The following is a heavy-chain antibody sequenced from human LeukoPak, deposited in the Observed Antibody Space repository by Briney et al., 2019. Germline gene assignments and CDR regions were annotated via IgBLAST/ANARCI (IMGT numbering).Heavy chain of an antibody. CDR1: GFTVSNNY. Sequence: GGSLRLSCAASGFTVSNNYMSWVRQAPGTGLEWVSIIYDGGSTYYAGSVKGRFTISRDNSKNSPYLQMNSLRAEDTAVYYCAREYTVTVDVWGQGTTVTVSS. V-gene: IGHV3-53*01. CDR3: AREYTVTVDV. J-gene: IGHJ6*02. D-gene: IGHD4-17*01. CDR2: IYDGGST.